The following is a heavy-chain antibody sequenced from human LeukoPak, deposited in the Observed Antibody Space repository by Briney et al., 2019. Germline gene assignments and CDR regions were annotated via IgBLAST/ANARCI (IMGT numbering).Heavy chain of an antibody. CDR3: ARGSGDYRFDRDWLDP. CDR1: GGSISSYY. CDR2: IYYSGST. Sequence: PSETLSLTCTVSGGSISSYYWSWIRQPPGKGLEWIGYIYYSGSTNYNPSLKSRVTISVDTSKNQFSLKLSSVTAADTAAYYCARGSGDYRFDRDWLDPWGQGSLVTVSS. V-gene: IGHV4-59*01. D-gene: IGHD4-17*01. J-gene: IGHJ5*02.